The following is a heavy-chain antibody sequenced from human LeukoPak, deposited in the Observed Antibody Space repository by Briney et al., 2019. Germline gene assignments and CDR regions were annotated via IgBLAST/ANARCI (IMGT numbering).Heavy chain of an antibody. CDR2: INPSGGST. CDR3: ARDTGSYDFWSGYLAGTFDY. J-gene: IGHJ4*02. D-gene: IGHD3-3*01. Sequence: VASVKVSCKASGYTFTSYYMHWVRQAPGQGLEWMGIINPSGGSTSYAQKFQGRVTMTRDTSTSTVYVELSSLRSEDTAVYYCARDTGSYDFWSGYLAGTFDYWGQGTLVTVSS. CDR1: GYTFTSYY. V-gene: IGHV1-46*01.